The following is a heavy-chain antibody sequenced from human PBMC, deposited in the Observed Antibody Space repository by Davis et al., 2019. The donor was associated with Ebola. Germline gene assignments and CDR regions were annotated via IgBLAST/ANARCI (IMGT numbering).Heavy chain of an antibody. CDR1: GFTFSTYS. V-gene: IGHV3-21*01. Sequence: GESLKISCAASGFTFSTYSMSWVRQAPGKGLEWVSSISSDSDYIYYADSAKGRFTISRDNAKNTLYLQMNSLRAEDTAVYYCARDRITSARRTGWFDPWGQGTLVTISS. D-gene: IGHD7-27*01. CDR3: ARDRITSARRTGWFDP. J-gene: IGHJ5*02. CDR2: ISSDSDYI.